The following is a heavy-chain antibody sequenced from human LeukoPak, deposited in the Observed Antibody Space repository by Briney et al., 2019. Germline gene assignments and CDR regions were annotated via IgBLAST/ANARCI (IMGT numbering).Heavy chain of an antibody. CDR3: AREYNDYYDSSGYYRQGAAFDI. CDR2: INHSGST. D-gene: IGHD3-22*01. CDR1: GGSFSGYY. J-gene: IGHJ3*02. V-gene: IGHV4-34*01. Sequence: PSETLSLTCAVYGGSFSGYYWSWIRQPPGKGLEWIGEINHSGSTNYNPSLRSRVTISVDTSKNQFSLKLSSVTAADTAVYYCAREYNDYYDSSGYYRQGAAFDIRGQGTMVTVSS.